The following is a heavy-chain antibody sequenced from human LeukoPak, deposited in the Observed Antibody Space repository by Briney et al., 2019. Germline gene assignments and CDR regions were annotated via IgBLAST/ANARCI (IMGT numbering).Heavy chain of an antibody. CDR2: ISFDGSNK. CDR3: ARGRGSRSYYMDV. J-gene: IGHJ6*03. D-gene: IGHD3-10*01. Sequence: GSLRLSCAASGLTFSSYDMHWVRQAPGKGLEWVAVISFDGSNKYYADSVKGRFTISRDNYKNTLYLQMNRLRAEDTAVYFCARGRGSRSYYMDVWGKGTTVTVSS. CDR1: GLTFSSYD. V-gene: IGHV3-30*01.